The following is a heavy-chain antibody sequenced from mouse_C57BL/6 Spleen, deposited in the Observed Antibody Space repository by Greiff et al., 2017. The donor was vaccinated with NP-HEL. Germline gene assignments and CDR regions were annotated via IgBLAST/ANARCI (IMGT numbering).Heavy chain of an antibody. V-gene: IGHV5-17*01. J-gene: IGHJ2*01. CDR3: ARTTVVAFDY. Sequence: EVNVVESGGGLVKPGGSLKLSCAASGFTFSDYGMHWVRQAPEKGLEWVAYISSGSSTIYYADTVKGRFTISRDNAKNTLFLQMTSLRSEDTAMYYCARTTVVAFDYWGQGTTLTVSS. CDR2: ISSGSSTI. D-gene: IGHD1-1*01. CDR1: GFTFSDYG.